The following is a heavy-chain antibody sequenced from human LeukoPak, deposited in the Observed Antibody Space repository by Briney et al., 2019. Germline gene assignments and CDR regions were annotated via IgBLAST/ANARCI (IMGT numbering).Heavy chain of an antibody. CDR2: ISYDGSNK. Sequence: PGGSLRLSCAASGFTFSSYGMHWVRQAPGKGLEWVAVISYDGSNKYYADSVKGRFTISRDNSKNTLYLQMNSLRAEDTAVYYCASAPYDFWSGYYSTLDYWGQGTLVTVSS. CDR1: GFTFSSYG. D-gene: IGHD3-3*01. CDR3: ASAPYDFWSGYYSTLDY. J-gene: IGHJ4*02. V-gene: IGHV3-30*03.